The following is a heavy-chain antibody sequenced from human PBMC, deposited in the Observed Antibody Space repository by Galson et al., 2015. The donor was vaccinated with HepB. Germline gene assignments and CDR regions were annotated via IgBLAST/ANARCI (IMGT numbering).Heavy chain of an antibody. CDR1: GFSFSHHG. D-gene: IGHD6-19*01. CDR2: IWHHGSPQ. Sequence: SLSLSCAASGFSFSHHGMHWGRHAPGNGLDWLALIWHHGSPQYYADSLKGRFTISRDNSRNTVYLHMNSLRAEDMAVYYCGRDAWYNSGWYWTVDYWGQGTLVTVSS. V-gene: IGHV3-33*01. J-gene: IGHJ4*02. CDR3: GRDAWYNSGWYWTVDY.